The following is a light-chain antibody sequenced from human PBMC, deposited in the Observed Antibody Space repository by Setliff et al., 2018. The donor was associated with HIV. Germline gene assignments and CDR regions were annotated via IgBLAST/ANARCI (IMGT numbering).Light chain of an antibody. CDR2: DVT. CDR1: SSDVVNY. V-gene: IGLV2-11*01. Sequence: QSALTQPRSVSASPGQAVTISCTATSSDVVNYVSWYQQHPGRAPKFIIYDVTKRPSGVPDRFSGSKSGTSASLAISGLQSEDEADYYCAAWDHSLNGLVFGGGTK. J-gene: IGLJ2*01. CDR3: AAWDHSLNGLV.